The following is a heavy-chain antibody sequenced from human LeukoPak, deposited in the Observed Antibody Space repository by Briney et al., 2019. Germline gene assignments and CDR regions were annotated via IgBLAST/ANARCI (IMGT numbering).Heavy chain of an antibody. J-gene: IGHJ5*02. V-gene: IGHV1-18*01. CDR1: GYTFTSYG. D-gene: IGHD2-15*01. Sequence: ASVKVSCKASGYTFTSYGISWVRQAPGQGLEWMGWISAYNGNTNYAQKLQGRVTMATDTSTSTAYMELRSLRSDDTAVYYCARVDCSGGSCYSDPWGQGTLVTVSS. CDR3: ARVDCSGGSCYSDP. CDR2: ISAYNGNT.